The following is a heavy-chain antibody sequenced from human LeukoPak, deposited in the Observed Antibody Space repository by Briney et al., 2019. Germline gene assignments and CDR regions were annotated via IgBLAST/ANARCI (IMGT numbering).Heavy chain of an antibody. D-gene: IGHD4-23*01. CDR2: MNPNSGNT. CDR3: ARGVVTPGRYYYYMDV. CDR1: GYTFTSYD. V-gene: IGHV1-8*01. J-gene: IGHJ6*03. Sequence: ASVKVSCKASGYTFTSYDINWVRQATGQGLEWMGWMNPNSGNTGYAQKFQGRVTMTRNTSISTAYMELSSLRSEDTAVYYCARGVVTPGRYYYYMDVWGKGTTVTISS.